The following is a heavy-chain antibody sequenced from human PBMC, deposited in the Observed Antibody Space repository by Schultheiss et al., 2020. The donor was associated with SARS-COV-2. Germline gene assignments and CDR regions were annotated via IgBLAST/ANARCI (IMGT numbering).Heavy chain of an antibody. CDR3: ARVSLQQLVRDYYYMDV. CDR1: GGSISSGGYY. D-gene: IGHD6-13*01. Sequence: SETLSLTCTVSGGSISSGGYYWSWIRQHPGKGLEWIGYIYYSGSTYYNPSLKSLVTISVDTSKNQFSLKLSSVTAADTAVYYCARVSLQQLVRDYYYMDVWGKGTTVTVSS. CDR2: IYYSGST. V-gene: IGHV4-31*01. J-gene: IGHJ6*03.